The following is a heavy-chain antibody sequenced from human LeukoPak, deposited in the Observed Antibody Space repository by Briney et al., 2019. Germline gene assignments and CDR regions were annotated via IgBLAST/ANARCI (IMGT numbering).Heavy chain of an antibody. CDR1: GFTFSSYS. CDR2: ISGSGGST. J-gene: IGHJ5*02. CDR3: AINLLGYCSSTSCPSPFDP. V-gene: IGHV3-23*01. D-gene: IGHD2-2*01. Sequence: GGSLGLSCAASGFTFSSYSMNWVRQAPGKGLEWVSAISGSGGSTYYADSVKGRFTISRDNSKNTLYLQMNSLRAEDTAVYYCAINLLGYCSSTSCPSPFDPWGQGTLVTVSS.